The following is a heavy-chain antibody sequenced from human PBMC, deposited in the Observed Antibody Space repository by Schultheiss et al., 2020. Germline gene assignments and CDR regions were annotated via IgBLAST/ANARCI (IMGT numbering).Heavy chain of an antibody. CDR1: GYTFTSYG. CDR2: INPNSGGT. J-gene: IGHJ4*02. CDR3: ARGATIFGVVILDY. V-gene: IGHV1-18*04. D-gene: IGHD3-3*01. Sequence: GESLKISCKASGYTFTSYGVSWVRQAPGQGLEWMGRINPNSGGTNYAQKFQGRVTITADKSTSTAYMELSSLRSDDTAVYYCARGATIFGVVILDYWGQGTLVTVSS.